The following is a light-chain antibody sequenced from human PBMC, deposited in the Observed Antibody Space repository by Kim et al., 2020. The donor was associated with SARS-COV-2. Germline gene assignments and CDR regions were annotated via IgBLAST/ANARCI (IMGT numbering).Light chain of an antibody. V-gene: IGKV3-15*01. CDR3: QQYKNWPYT. CDR1: QSASSH. CDR2: CAF. Sequence: SPGEIAPHPCRASQSASSHFAWFQQKPGQAPRLLIYCAFTRATGVPARFSGSGSGTEFTLTINSLQSEDFAVYYCQQYKNWPYTFGQGTKLEI. J-gene: IGKJ2*01.